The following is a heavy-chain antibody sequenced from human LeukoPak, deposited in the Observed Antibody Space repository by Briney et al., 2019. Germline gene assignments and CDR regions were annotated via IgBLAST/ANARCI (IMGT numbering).Heavy chain of an antibody. V-gene: IGHV1-2*02. CDR1: GYTFNSYG. CDR3: ATSIIIPAY. D-gene: IGHD2-2*01. Sequence: ASVKVSCKASGYTFNSYGISWVRQAPRQGLEWMGWINPNSGGTNYAQKFQGRVTMTRDTSISTAYMELSRPRSNDTAVYYCATSIIIPAYWGQGTLVTVSS. CDR2: INPNSGGT. J-gene: IGHJ4*02.